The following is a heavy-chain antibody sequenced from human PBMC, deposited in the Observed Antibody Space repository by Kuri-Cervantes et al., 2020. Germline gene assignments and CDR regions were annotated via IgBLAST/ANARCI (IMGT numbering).Heavy chain of an antibody. V-gene: IGHV3-48*04. CDR3: ARSVRYSSSWLYYYYYGMDV. Sequence: GESLKISCAASGFTFSSYSMNWVRQAPGKGLEWVSYISGSSRTIYYADSVKGRFTISRDNAKNSLYLQMNSLRAEDTAVYYCARSVRYSSSWLYYYYYGMDVWGQGTTVTVSS. CDR2: ISGSSRTI. D-gene: IGHD6-13*01. CDR1: GFTFSSYS. J-gene: IGHJ6*02.